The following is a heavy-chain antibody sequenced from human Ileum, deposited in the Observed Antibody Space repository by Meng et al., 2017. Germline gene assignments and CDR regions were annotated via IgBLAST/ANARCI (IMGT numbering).Heavy chain of an antibody. CDR3: ASGSGSLDY. CDR2: TYYRSKWYS. V-gene: IGHV6-1*01. J-gene: IGHJ4*02. Sequence: QVQLEQSGPGLLKPSQTLSLTFAVSGGSVSSNIAAWNWIRQSPLRGLEWLGRTYYRSKWYSEYAVSVKSRISITPDTSKNQFSLQMNSVTPEDTAVYYCASGSGSLDYWGPGTLVTVSS. D-gene: IGHD3-3*01. CDR1: GGSVSSNIAA.